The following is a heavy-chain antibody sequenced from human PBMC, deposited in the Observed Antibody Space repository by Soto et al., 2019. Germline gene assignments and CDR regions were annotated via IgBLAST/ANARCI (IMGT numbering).Heavy chain of an antibody. J-gene: IGHJ3*01. CDR2: ISSSSSYT. V-gene: IGHV3-11*06. CDR3: ARPYGDYERNAFDF. D-gene: IGHD4-17*01. CDR1: GFTFSDYY. Sequence: QVQLVESGGGLVKPGGSLRLSCAASGFTFSDYYMSWIRQAPGKGLEWVSYISSSSSYTNYADSVKGRFTISRDNAKNSLYLQMNSLRAEDTAVYYCARPYGDYERNAFDFWGQGTMVTVSS.